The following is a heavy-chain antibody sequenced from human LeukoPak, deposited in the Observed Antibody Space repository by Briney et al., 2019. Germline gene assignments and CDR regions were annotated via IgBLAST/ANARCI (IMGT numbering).Heavy chain of an antibody. V-gene: IGHV3-11*04. D-gene: IGHD5-18*01. CDR1: GFTFSDYY. CDR3: ARDKREGYCYGSNWFDP. CDR2: ISSSGSTI. J-gene: IGHJ5*02. Sequence: GSLRLSCAASGFTFSDYYMSCIRPAPGEGVEWGSYISSSGSTIYYADTVKGRFTISRDNAKNSLYLQMNSLRAEDTAVYYCARDKREGYCYGSNWFDPWGQGTLVTVSS.